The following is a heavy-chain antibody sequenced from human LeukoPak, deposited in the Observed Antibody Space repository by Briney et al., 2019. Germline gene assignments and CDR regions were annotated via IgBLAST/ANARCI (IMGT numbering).Heavy chain of an antibody. CDR3: AKLTTS. CDR1: GFTFSSYA. CDR2: MSYDGSNK. J-gene: IGHJ4*02. V-gene: IGHV3-30*04. D-gene: IGHD4-11*01. Sequence: GRSLRLSCAASGFTFSSYAMHWVRQAPGKGLEWVAVMSYDGSNKYYADSVKGRFTISRDNSNNTLYLQMNSLRAEDTAVYYCAKLTTSWGQGTLVTVSS.